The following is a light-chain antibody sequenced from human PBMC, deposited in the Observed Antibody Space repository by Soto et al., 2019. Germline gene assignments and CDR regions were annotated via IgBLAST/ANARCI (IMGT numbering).Light chain of an antibody. CDR3: QQYTNYRWT. J-gene: IGKJ1*01. Sequence: DIQMTQSPSTLSASVGDRVTITCRASQSISSWLAWYQEKPGKAPKLLIYKASSLESGVPSRFSGSGSGTEFTLTISNLLPDDFATYYCQQYTNYRWTFGQGTKVDIK. CDR2: KAS. V-gene: IGKV1-5*03. CDR1: QSISSW.